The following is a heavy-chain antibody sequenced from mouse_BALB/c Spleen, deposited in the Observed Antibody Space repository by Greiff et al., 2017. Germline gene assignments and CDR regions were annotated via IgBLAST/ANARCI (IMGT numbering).Heavy chain of an antibody. J-gene: IGHJ4*01. V-gene: IGHV5-17*02. CDR3: ARLGLRSSMDY. Sequence: EVQLQESGGGLVQPGGSRKLSCAASGFTFSSFGMHWVRQAPEKGLEWVAYISSGSSTIYYADTVKGRFTISRDNPKNTLFLQMTSLRSEDTAMYYCARLGLRSSMDYWGQGTSVTVSS. CDR2: ISSGSSTI. CDR1: GFTFSSFG. D-gene: IGHD1-1*01.